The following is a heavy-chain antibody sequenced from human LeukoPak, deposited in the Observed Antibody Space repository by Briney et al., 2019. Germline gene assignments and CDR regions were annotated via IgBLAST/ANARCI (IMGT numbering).Heavy chain of an antibody. CDR3: ARVAEYSSGWYDPFDY. CDR1: GYSFTSYA. D-gene: IGHD6-19*01. CDR2: INTNTGSP. V-gene: IGHV7-4-1*02. Sequence: GASVKVSCKASGYSFTSYAMNWVRQAPGQGLEWMGWINTNTGSPTYAQGFTGRCVFSLDTSVSTAYLQISSLKAEDTAVYSCARVAEYSSGWYDPFDYWGQGTLVTVSS. J-gene: IGHJ4*02.